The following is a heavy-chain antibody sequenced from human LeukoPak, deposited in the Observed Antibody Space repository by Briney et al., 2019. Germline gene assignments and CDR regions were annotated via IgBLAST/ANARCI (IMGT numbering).Heavy chain of an antibody. Sequence: GGSLRLSCAACGFTVSSSYMSWHRRAPGQGLEWVSIISSAGPTYYADSVKGRFIIARDNSKNTVYLQVNSLRDEDTAVYYCARDLEAANTYYFDYWGQGTMVTVSS. CDR3: ARDLEAANTYYFDY. J-gene: IGHJ4*02. V-gene: IGHV3-66*01. CDR2: ISSAGPT. D-gene: IGHD6-13*01. CDR1: GFTVSSSY.